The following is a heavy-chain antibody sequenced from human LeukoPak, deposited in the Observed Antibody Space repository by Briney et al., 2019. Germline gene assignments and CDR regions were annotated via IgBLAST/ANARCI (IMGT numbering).Heavy chain of an antibody. Sequence: GGSLRLSCAASGFTFSSYAMSWVRQAPGKGLEWVSAISGSGGSTYYADSVKGRFTISRDNSKNTLYLQMNSLRAEDTAVYYCAKREWELPQYNWFDPWGQGTLVTVSS. D-gene: IGHD1-26*01. CDR2: ISGSGGST. CDR1: GFTFSSYA. V-gene: IGHV3-23*01. CDR3: AKREWELPQYNWFDP. J-gene: IGHJ5*02.